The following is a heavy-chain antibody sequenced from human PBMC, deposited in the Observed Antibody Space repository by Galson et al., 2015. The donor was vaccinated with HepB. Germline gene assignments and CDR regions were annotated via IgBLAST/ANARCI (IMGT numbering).Heavy chain of an antibody. D-gene: IGHD3-22*01. CDR2: IDPSDSKT. CDR3: ARHTNPETTYYDSSAYITGSGAFDI. J-gene: IGHJ3*02. Sequence: QSGAEVKKPGESLRVSCQVSGNSFTIYWISWVRQMPGKGLEWMGKIDPSDSKTNYSPSFQGHVTISTDKSTNTAYLQWSSLKASDTAMYYCARHTNPETTYYDSSAYITGSGAFDILGQGTMVTVSS. CDR1: GNSFTIYW. V-gene: IGHV5-10-1*01.